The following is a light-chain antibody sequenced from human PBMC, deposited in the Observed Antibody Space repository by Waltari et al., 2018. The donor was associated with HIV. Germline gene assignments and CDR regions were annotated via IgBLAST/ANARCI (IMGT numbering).Light chain of an antibody. V-gene: IGLV2-23*02. J-gene: IGLJ2*01. CDR2: EVT. CDR1: SSDVWSYNL. CDR3: CSYAGSSTLV. Sequence: QSALTQPASVSGSPGQSITISCTGTSSDVWSYNLVSWYQQHPGKAPKLMIYEVTKRPSGVSNRFSGSKSGNTASLTISGLQAEDEADYFCCSYAGSSTLVFGGGTKLTVL.